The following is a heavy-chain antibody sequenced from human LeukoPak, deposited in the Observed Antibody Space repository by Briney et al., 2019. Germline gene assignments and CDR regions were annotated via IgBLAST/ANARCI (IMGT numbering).Heavy chain of an antibody. CDR2: INWNGGST. CDR3: ARDIGIAVAGTFFDY. Sequence: GGSLTLSCAASGFTFDDYGMSWVRQAPGKGLEWVSGINWNGGSTGYADSVKGRFTISRDNAKNSLYLQMNSLRAEDTALYYCARDIGIAVAGTFFDYWGQGTLVTVSS. J-gene: IGHJ4*02. CDR1: GFTFDDYG. D-gene: IGHD6-19*01. V-gene: IGHV3-20*04.